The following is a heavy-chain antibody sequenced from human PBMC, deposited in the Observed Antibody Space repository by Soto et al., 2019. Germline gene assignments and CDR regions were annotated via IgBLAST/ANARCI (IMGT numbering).Heavy chain of an antibody. CDR3: ARDQGGNLHGSGRGWRYYYYGMVV. Sequence: SVKVSCKASGGTFSSYTISWVRQAPGQGLEWMGRIIPILGIANYAQKFQGRVTITADKSTSTAYMELSSLRSEDTAVYYCARDQGGNLHGSGRGWRYYYYGMVVWGQGTTVTV. J-gene: IGHJ6*02. CDR1: GGTFSSYT. V-gene: IGHV1-69*04. D-gene: IGHD3-10*01. CDR2: IIPILGIA.